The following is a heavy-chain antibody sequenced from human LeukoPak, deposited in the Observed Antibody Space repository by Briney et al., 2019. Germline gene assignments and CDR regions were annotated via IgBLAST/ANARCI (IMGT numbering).Heavy chain of an antibody. CDR3: ARGPSAYISEFDF. J-gene: IGHJ4*02. CDR2: ISYDGSNK. D-gene: IGHD2-21*01. CDR1: GFTLSSYA. Sequence: PGGSLRLSCAASGFTLSSYAMHWVRQAPGKGLEWVAVISYDGSNKFYARSVKGRSIISRDNSKNTLYVQMSSLRTEDTAVYYCARGPSAYISEFDFWGQGTLVTVSS. V-gene: IGHV3-30-3*01.